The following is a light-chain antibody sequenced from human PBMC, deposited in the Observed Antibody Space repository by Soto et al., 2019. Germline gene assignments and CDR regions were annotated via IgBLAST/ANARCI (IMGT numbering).Light chain of an antibody. CDR1: SSDIGGYNY. J-gene: IGLJ1*01. Sequence: QAVVTQPASVFGSPGQSITISCIGTSSDIGGYNYVSWYQQHPGKAPKLIIYGVSKRPSGVSDRFSGSKSGNTASLTISGLQAEDEADYYCDSYTSSTTFVFGSGTKLTVL. CDR2: GVS. V-gene: IGLV2-14*01. CDR3: DSYTSSTTFV.